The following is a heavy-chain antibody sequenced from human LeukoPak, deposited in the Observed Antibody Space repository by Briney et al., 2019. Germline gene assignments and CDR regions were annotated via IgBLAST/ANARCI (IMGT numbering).Heavy chain of an antibody. CDR2: ISSSSSYI. D-gene: IGHD3-10*01. CDR3: AREHGSASGWFDP. J-gene: IGHJ5*02. CDR1: GFTFSSYS. Sequence: GGSLRLSCAASGFTFSSYSMNWVRQAPGKGLEWVSSISSSSSYIYYADSVKGRFTMSRDNAKNSLYLQMNSLRAEDTAVYYCAREHGSASGWFDPWGQGTLVTVSS. V-gene: IGHV3-21*01.